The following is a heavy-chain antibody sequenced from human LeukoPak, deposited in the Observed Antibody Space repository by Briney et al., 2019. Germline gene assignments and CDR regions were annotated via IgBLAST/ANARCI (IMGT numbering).Heavy chain of an antibody. D-gene: IGHD3-10*01. V-gene: IGHV4-4*07. CDR2: INSNGDT. Sequence: SETLSLTCTVSGGSISSYHWIWLRQPAGKGLEWIGRINSNGDTVYNPSLKSRATMSLDMTNNQFSLKLSSVTAADTAVYYCARDRGLDGSDQLDSRGPGTLVTVSS. J-gene: IGHJ5*01. CDR1: GGSISSYH. CDR3: ARDRGLDGSDQLDS.